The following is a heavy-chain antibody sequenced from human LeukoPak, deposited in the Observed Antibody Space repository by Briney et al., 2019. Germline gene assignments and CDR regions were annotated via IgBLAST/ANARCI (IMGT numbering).Heavy chain of an antibody. J-gene: IGHJ4*02. V-gene: IGHV4-30-2*01. CDR1: GGSISSGGYY. CDR2: IYHSGST. Sequence: SQTLSLTCTVSGGSISSGGYYWSWIRQPPGKGLEWIGYIYHSGSTYYNPSLKSRVTISVDRSKNQFSLKLSSVTATDTAVYYCARHRGSSSNFDYWGQGTLVTVSS. D-gene: IGHD6-6*01. CDR3: ARHRGSSSNFDY.